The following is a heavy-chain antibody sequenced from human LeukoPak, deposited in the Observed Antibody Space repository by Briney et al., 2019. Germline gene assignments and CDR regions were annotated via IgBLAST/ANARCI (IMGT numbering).Heavy chain of an antibody. CDR3: AKDRSGNYYDTLGS. V-gene: IGHV3-53*01. J-gene: IGHJ4*02. Sequence: GGSLRLSCAASGFTVSSNYMSWVRQAPGKGLEWVSVIYSGGSTYYADSVKGRFTISRDNSKNTLYLQMNSLRAEDTAVYYCAKDRSGNYYDTLGSWGQGTLVTVSS. CDR2: IYSGGST. D-gene: IGHD3-22*01. CDR1: GFTVSSNY.